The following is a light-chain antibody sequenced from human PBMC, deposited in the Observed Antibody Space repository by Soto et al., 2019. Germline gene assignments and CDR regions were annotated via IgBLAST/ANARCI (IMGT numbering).Light chain of an antibody. J-gene: IGKJ4*01. CDR1: QSVSKY. Sequence: DIQMTQSPSSLPASVGDRVTITCRASQSVSKYLNWYKQKPGKAPRLLIYDASSLQTEVPSRFSGGGSGTDFTLIINSLQPEDFATYYCQQTYSVPLTFGGGTKVDIK. CDR3: QQTYSVPLT. V-gene: IGKV1-39*01. CDR2: DAS.